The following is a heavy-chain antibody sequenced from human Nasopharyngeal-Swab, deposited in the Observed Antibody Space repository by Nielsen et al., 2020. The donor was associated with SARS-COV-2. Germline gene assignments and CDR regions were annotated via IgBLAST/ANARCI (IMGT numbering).Heavy chain of an antibody. D-gene: IGHD3-9*01. V-gene: IGHV1-18*01. CDR2: ISPYTGKT. CDR3: ARGHLHITIFRYYYYMDV. CDR1: GYSFSDYV. Sequence: ASVKVSCKASGYSFSDYVISWVRQAPGQGLEWMGWISPYTGKTNFAREFRGRVTMTTDTPSSTAYMELRSLRSGDTAVYYCARGHLHITIFRYYYYMDVWGKGTTVTVSS. J-gene: IGHJ6*03.